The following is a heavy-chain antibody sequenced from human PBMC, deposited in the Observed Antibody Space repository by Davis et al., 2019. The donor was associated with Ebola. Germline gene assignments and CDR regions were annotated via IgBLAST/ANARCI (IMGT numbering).Heavy chain of an antibody. CDR1: GGSISSYY. CDR3: ARGWDSSGWQN. CDR2: VYYIGIT. D-gene: IGHD6-19*01. J-gene: IGHJ4*02. Sequence: MPSETLSLTCTVSGGSISSYYWSWIRKPPGKGLEWIGYVYYIGITNYNPSLKSRVTISVDSSKNQFSLKLDSVTAADTAVYYCARGWDSSGWQNWGQGILVTVSS. V-gene: IGHV4-59*01.